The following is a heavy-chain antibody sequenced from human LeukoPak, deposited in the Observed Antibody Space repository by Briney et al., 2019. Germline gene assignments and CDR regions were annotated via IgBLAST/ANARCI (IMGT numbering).Heavy chain of an antibody. Sequence: SETLSLTCTVSGGSISSYYWSWTRQPPGKGLEWIGYIYYSGSTNYNPSLKSRVTISVDTSKNQFSLKLSSVTAADTAVYYCARARDWNYVPFDYWGQGTLVTVSS. V-gene: IGHV4-59*01. D-gene: IGHD1-7*01. J-gene: IGHJ4*02. CDR1: GGSISSYY. CDR2: IYYSGST. CDR3: ARARDWNYVPFDY.